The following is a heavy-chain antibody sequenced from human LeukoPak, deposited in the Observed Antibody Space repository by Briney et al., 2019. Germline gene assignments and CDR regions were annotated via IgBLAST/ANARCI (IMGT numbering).Heavy chain of an antibody. J-gene: IGHJ2*01. Sequence: SETLSLTCTVSSGSVSNSHYYWAWVRQPPGKGLEWLGSIFYSGNTHYNPSLKSPVTISIDTSKNQFSLKVSSVTAADTAVYYCARGGYYDSTYYWYFDLWGRGTLVTVSS. CDR1: SGSVSNSHYY. V-gene: IGHV4-39*07. CDR2: IFYSGNT. D-gene: IGHD3-22*01. CDR3: ARGGYYDSTYYWYFDL.